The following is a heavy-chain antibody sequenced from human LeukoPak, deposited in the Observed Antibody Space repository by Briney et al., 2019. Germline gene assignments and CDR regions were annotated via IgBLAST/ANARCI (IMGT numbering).Heavy chain of an antibody. CDR1: GFTFSSYA. CDR2: ISTSGGST. CDR3: LGYCSGGSCYSGGY. D-gene: IGHD2-15*01. J-gene: IGHJ4*02. V-gene: IGHV3-23*01. Sequence: GGSLRLSCAASGFTFSSYAMSWVRQAPGKGLEWVSAISTSGGSTYYADSVKGRFTIFRDNSKNTQYLQMNSLRAEDTAVYYCLGYCSGGSCYSGGYWGQGTLVTVSS.